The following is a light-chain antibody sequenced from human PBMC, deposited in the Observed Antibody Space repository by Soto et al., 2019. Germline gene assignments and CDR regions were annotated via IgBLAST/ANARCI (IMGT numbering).Light chain of an antibody. Sequence: QSVLTQPPSVSGAPGQRVTISCTGSSSNIGAGYDVHWYQQLPGTAPKLLIYGNTNRPSGVPDRFSGYKSGPSASLAITGLQAEDEADYYCQSYDSSLSASGFAFGPGTKVTV. CDR3: QSYDSSLSASGFA. CDR1: SSNIGAGYD. CDR2: GNT. V-gene: IGLV1-40*01. J-gene: IGLJ1*01.